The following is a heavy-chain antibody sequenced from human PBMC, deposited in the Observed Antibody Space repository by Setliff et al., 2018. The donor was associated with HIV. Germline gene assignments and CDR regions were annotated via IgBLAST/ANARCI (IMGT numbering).Heavy chain of an antibody. CDR2: IKNRPAGGKT. J-gene: IGHJ6*02. V-gene: IGHV3-15*01. D-gene: IGHD6-19*01. Sequence: PGGSLRLSCAASGFTFSDVWVNWVRQAPGRGLEWVGRIKNRPAGGKTEYAAPVKGRFTISRDDSKNMAYLQMNSLKTEDTAVYYCARDPGSGWYSPIYYYYGMDVWGQGTTVTVSS. CDR1: GFTFSDVW. CDR3: ARDPGSGWYSPIYYYYGMDV.